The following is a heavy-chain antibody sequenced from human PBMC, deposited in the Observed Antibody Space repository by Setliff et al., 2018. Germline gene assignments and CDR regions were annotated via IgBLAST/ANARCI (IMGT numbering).Heavy chain of an antibody. CDR1: GYTFTSYG. D-gene: IGHD4-17*01. CDR3: ARADHLVTTTFDY. CDR2: INTKTGDP. Sequence: ASVKVSCKASGYTFTSYGFSWVRQAPGQGLEWMGWINTKTGDPTYAQGYTGRFAFSLDTSDSATYLDISNLKAEDTATYYCARADHLVTTTFDYWGQGTLVTVSS. V-gene: IGHV7-4-1*02. J-gene: IGHJ4*01.